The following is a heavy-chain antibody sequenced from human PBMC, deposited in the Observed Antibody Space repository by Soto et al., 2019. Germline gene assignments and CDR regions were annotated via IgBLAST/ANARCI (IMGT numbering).Heavy chain of an antibody. V-gene: IGHV3-23*01. CDR1: GFTFSNYA. Sequence: GGSLRLSCAASGFTFSNYAMSWVRQAPGKGLEWVSAISVSGDSTFYADSVKGRFTISRDNSKNTLYLQMNSLRAEDTAIYYCAKGYYDSTGYYYDDHWGQGTLVTVSS. J-gene: IGHJ5*02. CDR2: ISVSGDST. CDR3: AKGYYDSTGYYYDDH. D-gene: IGHD3-22*01.